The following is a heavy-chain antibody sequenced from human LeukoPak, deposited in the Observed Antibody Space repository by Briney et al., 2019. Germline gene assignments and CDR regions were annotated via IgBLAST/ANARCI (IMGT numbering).Heavy chain of an antibody. V-gene: IGHV3-23*01. J-gene: IGHJ4*02. Sequence: PGGSLRLSCAASGFTFSSYAMSWVRQAPGKGLEWVSAISGGDRSTHCADSVKGRFTISRDNSKNTLYLQMNSLRAEDTAVYYCASPGYSYGYSDYWGQGTLVTVSS. CDR2: ISGGDRST. D-gene: IGHD5-18*01. CDR1: GFTFSSYA. CDR3: ASPGYSYGYSDY.